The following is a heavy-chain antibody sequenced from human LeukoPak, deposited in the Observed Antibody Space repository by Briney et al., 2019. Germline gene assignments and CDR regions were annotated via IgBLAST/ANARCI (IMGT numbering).Heavy chain of an antibody. CDR3: AKDRADVVPTMVLDY. CDR2: ITNSGNSK. CDR1: EFTFSSYS. J-gene: IGHJ4*02. D-gene: IGHD5-12*01. V-gene: IGHV3-48*01. Sequence: GGSLRLSCAASEFTFSSYSMNWVRQAPGKGLEWVSYITNSGNSKSYADSVKGRFTISRDNTKNSLYLQMNGLRAEDTAVYYCAKDRADVVPTMVLDYWGQGTLVTVSS.